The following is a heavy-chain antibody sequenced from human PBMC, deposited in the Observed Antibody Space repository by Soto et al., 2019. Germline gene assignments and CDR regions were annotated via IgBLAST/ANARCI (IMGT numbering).Heavy chain of an antibody. CDR3: TRSKEPRYYSYGMDC. J-gene: IGHJ6*02. V-gene: IGHV3-73*01. CDR2: IRSKANSYAT. D-gene: IGHD1-1*01. CDR1: GFTFSGSA. Sequence: GGSLRLSCAASGFTFSGSAMHWVRQASGKGLEWVGRIRSKANSYATAYAASVKGRFTISRDDSKNTAYLQMNSLKTEDTAVYYCTRSKEPRYYSYGMDCWGQGTMVTVSS.